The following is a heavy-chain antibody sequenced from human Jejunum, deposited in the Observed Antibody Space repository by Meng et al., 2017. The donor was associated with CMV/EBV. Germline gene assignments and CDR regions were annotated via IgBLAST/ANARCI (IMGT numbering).Heavy chain of an antibody. CDR1: GYTIRNSP. D-gene: IGHD4-11*01. CDR3: ARENDYTNYFDS. CDR2: VSNDGATT. V-gene: IGHV3-30-3*01. J-gene: IGHJ4*02. Sequence: SGYTIRNSPIHWVRQAPGEGLEWVAGVSNDGATTYQADSVRGRFSISRDNSKNTVYLQMNSLRREDTAVYFCARENDYTNYFDSWGRGTLVTVSS.